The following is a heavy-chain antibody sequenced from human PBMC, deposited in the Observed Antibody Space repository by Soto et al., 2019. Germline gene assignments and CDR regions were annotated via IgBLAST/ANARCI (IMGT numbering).Heavy chain of an antibody. CDR1: GGSISSYY. V-gene: IGHV4-59*01. Sequence: SETLSLTCTVSGGSISSYYWSWIRQPPGKGLEWIGYIYYSGSTNYNPSLKSRVTISVDTSKNQFSLKLSPVTAADTAVYYCARVDITIFGVVLDVWGKGTTVTVSS. J-gene: IGHJ6*04. D-gene: IGHD3-3*01. CDR2: IYYSGST. CDR3: ARVDITIFGVVLDV.